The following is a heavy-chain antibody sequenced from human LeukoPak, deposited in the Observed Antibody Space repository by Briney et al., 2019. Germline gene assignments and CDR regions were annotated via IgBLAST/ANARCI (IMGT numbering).Heavy chain of an antibody. J-gene: IGHJ4*02. D-gene: IGHD2-15*01. Sequence: SETLSLTCAVYGGSFSGYYWSWIRQPPGKGLEWIGEINHSGSTNYNPSLKSRVTISVDTSKNQFSLKLSSVTAADAAVYYCARVLGSGYSDYWGQGTLVTVSS. CDR2: INHSGST. CDR1: GGSFSGYY. V-gene: IGHV4-34*01. CDR3: ARVLGSGYSDY.